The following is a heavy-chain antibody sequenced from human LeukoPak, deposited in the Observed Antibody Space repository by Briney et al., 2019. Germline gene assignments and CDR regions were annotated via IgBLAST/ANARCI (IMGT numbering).Heavy chain of an antibody. CDR1: GFTLSSYG. V-gene: IGHV3-21*01. CDR2: ISSSSSYI. CDR3: ARVRPTIFGVVTPYFDY. D-gene: IGHD3-3*01. Sequence: PGGSLRLSCAASGFTLSSYGMSWVRQAPGKGLEWVSSISSSSSYIYYADSVKGRFTISRDNAKNSLYLQMNSLRVEDTAVYYCARVRPTIFGVVTPYFDYWGQGTLVTVSS. J-gene: IGHJ4*02.